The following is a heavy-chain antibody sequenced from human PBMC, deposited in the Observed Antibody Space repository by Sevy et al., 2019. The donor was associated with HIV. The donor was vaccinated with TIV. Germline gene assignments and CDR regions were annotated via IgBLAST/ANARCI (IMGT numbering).Heavy chain of an antibody. Sequence: SESLSLTCAVSGGSISSGGYSWSWIRQPPGKGLEWIGYIYHSGSTYYNPSLKSRVTISVDRSKNQFSLKLSSVTAADTAVYYCARDGSNKQLAFDPRGQGTLVTVSS. CDR2: IYHSGST. CDR1: GGSISSGGYS. CDR3: ARDGSNKQLAFDP. V-gene: IGHV4-30-2*01. J-gene: IGHJ5*02. D-gene: IGHD6-6*01.